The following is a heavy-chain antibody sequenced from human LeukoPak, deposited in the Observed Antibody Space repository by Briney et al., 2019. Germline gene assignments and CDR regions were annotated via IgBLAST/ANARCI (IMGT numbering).Heavy chain of an antibody. J-gene: IGHJ4*02. D-gene: IGHD4/OR15-4a*01. CDR3: ARRAGAYSHPYDY. CDR2: VYSDNT. Sequence: GGSLRLSCTVSGFTVSSNSMSWVRQAPGKGLEWVSFVYSDNTHYSDSVKGRFTISRDNSKNTLYLQMNSLRAEETAVYYCARRAGAYSHPYDYWGQGTLVNVSS. CDR1: GFTVSSNS. V-gene: IGHV3-53*01.